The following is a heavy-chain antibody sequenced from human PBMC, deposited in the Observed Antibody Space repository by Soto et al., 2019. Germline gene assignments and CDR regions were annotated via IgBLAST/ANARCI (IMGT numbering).Heavy chain of an antibody. CDR2: TYYRSKWYN. CDR3: ARDHIVTGEELYWFDP. V-gene: IGHV6-1*01. CDR1: GDSVSSNSAA. Sequence: QTLSLTCAISGDSVSSNSAAWNWIRQSPSRGLEWLGRTYYRSKWYNDYAVSVKSRITINPDTSKNQFSLQLNSVTPEDTAVYYCARDHIVTGEELYWFDPWGQGTLVTVSS. D-gene: IGHD7-27*01. J-gene: IGHJ5*02.